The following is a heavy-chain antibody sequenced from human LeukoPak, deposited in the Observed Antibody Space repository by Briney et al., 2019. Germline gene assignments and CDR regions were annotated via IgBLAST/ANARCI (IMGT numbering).Heavy chain of an antibody. J-gene: IGHJ4*02. CDR2: INHSGST. D-gene: IGHD3-16*02. CDR3: ARVTSYYDDVSGSYRYIAVFDY. Sequence: SETLSLTCAVYGGSFSGYYWSWIRQPPGKGLEWIGEINHSGSTNYNPSLKSRVTISVDTSKNQFSLKLSSVTAADTAVYYCARVTSYYDDVSGSYRYIAVFDYWGQGTLVTVSS. CDR1: GGSFSGYY. V-gene: IGHV4-34*01.